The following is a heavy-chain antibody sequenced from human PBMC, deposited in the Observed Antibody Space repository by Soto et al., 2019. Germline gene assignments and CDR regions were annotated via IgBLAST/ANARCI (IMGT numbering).Heavy chain of an antibody. V-gene: IGHV3-23*01. D-gene: IGHD3-3*01. Sequence: PGGSLRLSCAASGFSFSTYDMTWVRQGPGKGLTWVSSISSGGENTYTADSVKGRFTISRDNSKTTMYLQMSSLRVEGTGVYFCAKGKMGISIYGVIAPNGLDVWGQGTTVTVSS. CDR1: GFSFSTYD. J-gene: IGHJ6*02. CDR2: ISSGGENT. CDR3: AKGKMGISIYGVIAPNGLDV.